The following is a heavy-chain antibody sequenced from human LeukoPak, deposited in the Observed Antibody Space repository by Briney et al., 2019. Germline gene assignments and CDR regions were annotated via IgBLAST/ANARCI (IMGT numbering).Heavy chain of an antibody. CDR2: ISAYNGYT. CDR3: ARAKYDSSGYYWFDP. V-gene: IGHV1-18*01. Sequence: GASVKVSCKASGYTFTSYGISWVRQAPGQGPERMGWISAYNGYTKYAEKLQGRVTMTTDTSTSTAYMELRSLRSDDTAVYYCARAKYDSSGYYWFDPWGQGTLVTVSS. D-gene: IGHD3-22*01. J-gene: IGHJ5*02. CDR1: GYTFTSYG.